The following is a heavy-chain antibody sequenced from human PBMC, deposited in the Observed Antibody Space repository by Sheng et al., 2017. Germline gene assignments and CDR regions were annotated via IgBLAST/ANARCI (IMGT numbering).Heavy chain of an antibody. Sequence: EVQLLESGGGLVQPGGSLRLSCAVSGFSFSNYWMHWVRQAPGKGLVWVSHVKSDGSLTMYADSVKGRFTISRDNAENTLYLQMNSLRDEDTALYYCARGMGVLPRSTIDIWGQGTMVTVSS. V-gene: IGHV3-74*02. CDR2: VKSDGSLT. D-gene: IGHD1-26*01. J-gene: IGHJ3*02. CDR3: ARGMGVLPRSTIDI. CDR1: GFSFSNYW.